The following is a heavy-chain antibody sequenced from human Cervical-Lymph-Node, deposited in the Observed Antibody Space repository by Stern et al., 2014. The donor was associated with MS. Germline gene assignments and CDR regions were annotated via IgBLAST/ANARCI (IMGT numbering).Heavy chain of an antibody. J-gene: IGHJ6*02. CDR3: ARELSGMYGMDV. D-gene: IGHD1-1*01. V-gene: IGHV4-31*03. CDR2: IYYSGAT. Sequence: QVQLQQSGPGLVKPSQTLSLTCTVSGGSINNGDYYWSWVRQHPGKGLEWLVYIYYSGATYYNPSLKGRLTISVDTSKRHFSLKLTSVTAADTAVYYCARELSGMYGMDVWGQGTTVTVSS. CDR1: GGSINNGDYY.